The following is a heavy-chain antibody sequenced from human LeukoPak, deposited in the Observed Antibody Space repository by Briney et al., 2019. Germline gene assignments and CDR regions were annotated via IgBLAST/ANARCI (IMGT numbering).Heavy chain of an antibody. CDR3: ARDLESITGTTSLDY. Sequence: ASVKVSCKVSGYTLTELSMHWVRQAPGKGLEWMGGFDPEDGETIYAQKFQGRVTMTEDTSTSTAYMELRSLRSDDTAVYYCARDLESITGTTSLDYWGQGTLVTVSS. J-gene: IGHJ4*02. V-gene: IGHV1-24*01. D-gene: IGHD1-7*01. CDR1: GYTLTELS. CDR2: FDPEDGET.